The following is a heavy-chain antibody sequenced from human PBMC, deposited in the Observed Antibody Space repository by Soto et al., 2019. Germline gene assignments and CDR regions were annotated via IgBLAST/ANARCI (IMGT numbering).Heavy chain of an antibody. CDR3: ARRGRWLVSLGMDV. Sequence: PSDTLSLTCTVSGGSISSYYWSWIRQPPGKGLEWIGYIYYSGSTNYNPSLKSRGTISVDTSKNQFSVKLSSVTAADTAVYYCARRGRWLVSLGMDVWGQGTTVTASS. V-gene: IGHV4-59*01. D-gene: IGHD6-19*01. CDR2: IYYSGST. J-gene: IGHJ6*02. CDR1: GGSISSYY.